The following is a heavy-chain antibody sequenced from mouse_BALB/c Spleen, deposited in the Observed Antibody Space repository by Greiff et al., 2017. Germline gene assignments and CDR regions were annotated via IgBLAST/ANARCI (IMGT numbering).Heavy chain of an antibody. D-gene: IGHD2-1*01. CDR2: IDPSDSYT. CDR3: ARWGIYYGNYGFAY. V-gene: IGHV1-69*02. J-gene: IGHJ3*01. CDR1: GYTFTSYW. Sequence: VQLQQPGAELVKPGASVKLSCKASGYTFTSYWMHWVKQRPGQGLEWIGEIDPSDSYTNYNQKFKGKATLTVDKSSSTAYMQLSSLTSEDSAVYYCARWGIYYGNYGFAYWGQGTLVTVSA.